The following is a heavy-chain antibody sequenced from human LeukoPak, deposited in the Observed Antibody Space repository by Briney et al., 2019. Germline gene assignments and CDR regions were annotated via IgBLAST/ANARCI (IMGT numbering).Heavy chain of an antibody. D-gene: IGHD2-2*01. CDR2: ISAYDGNT. CDR1: GYTFTSYG. J-gene: IGHJ4*02. CDR3: AREGSRVPAAQFDY. Sequence: ASVKVSCKASGYTFTSYGISWVRQAPGQGLEWMGWISAYDGNTNYAQKLQGRVTMTTDTSTSTAYMELRSLRSDDTAVYYCAREGSRVPAAQFDYWGQGTLVTVSS. V-gene: IGHV1-18*01.